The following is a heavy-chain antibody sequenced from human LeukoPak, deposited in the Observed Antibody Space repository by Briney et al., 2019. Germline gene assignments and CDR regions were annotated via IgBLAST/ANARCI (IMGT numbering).Heavy chain of an antibody. Sequence: SETLSLTCAVSGGSISSGGYSWSWIRQPPGKGLEWIGYIYHSGSTYYNPSLKSRVTISVDRSKNQFSLKLGSVTAADTAVYYCARGPGYCSGGSCPYYFDYWGQGTLVTVSS. V-gene: IGHV4-30-2*01. D-gene: IGHD2-15*01. J-gene: IGHJ4*02. CDR3: ARGPGYCSGGSCPYYFDY. CDR1: GGSISSGGYS. CDR2: IYHSGST.